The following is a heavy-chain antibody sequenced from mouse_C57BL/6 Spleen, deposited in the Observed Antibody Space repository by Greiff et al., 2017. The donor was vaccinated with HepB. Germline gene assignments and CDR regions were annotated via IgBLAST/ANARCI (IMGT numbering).Heavy chain of an antibody. CDR2: ISYDGSN. D-gene: IGHD1-1*01. CDR1: GYSITSGYY. Sequence: ESGPGLVKPSQSLSLTCSVTGYSITSGYYWNWIRQFPGNKLEWMGYISYDGSNNYNPSLKNRISITRDTSKNQFFLKLNSVTTEDTATYYCARERSYGSSLDYWGQGTTLTVSS. V-gene: IGHV3-6*01. J-gene: IGHJ2*01. CDR3: ARERSYGSSLDY.